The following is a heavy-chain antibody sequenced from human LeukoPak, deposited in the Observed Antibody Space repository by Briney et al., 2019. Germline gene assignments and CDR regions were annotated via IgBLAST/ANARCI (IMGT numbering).Heavy chain of an antibody. D-gene: IGHD1-26*01. Sequence: PGGSLRLSCAASGFIFTKYMMSWVRQAPGKGLEWVASIKQDGSEKYYVESMKGRFTISRDNAKNSLYLQMNSLRDEDTAIYYCARLFGSHDYWGQGTLVPVTS. CDR1: GFIFTKYM. V-gene: IGHV3-7*01. CDR2: IKQDGSEK. CDR3: ARLFGSHDY. J-gene: IGHJ4*02.